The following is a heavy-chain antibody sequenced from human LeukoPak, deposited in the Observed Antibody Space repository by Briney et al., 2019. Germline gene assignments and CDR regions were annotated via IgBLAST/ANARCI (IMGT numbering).Heavy chain of an antibody. CDR3: ARVKVGTTNRFDY. D-gene: IGHD1-26*01. J-gene: IGHJ4*02. CDR1: GFAFSSYW. CDR2: IKQDGSEK. Sequence: GGSLRLSCAASGFAFSSYWMTWVRQAPGKGLDWVANIKQDGSEKYYVDSVKGRFTISRDNAKNSLYLQMNSLRAEDTAVYYCARVKVGTTNRFDYWGQGTLVTVSS. V-gene: IGHV3-7*05.